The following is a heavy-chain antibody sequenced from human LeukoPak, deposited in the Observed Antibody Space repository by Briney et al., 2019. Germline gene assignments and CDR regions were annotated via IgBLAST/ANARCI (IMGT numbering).Heavy chain of an antibody. CDR1: GFTFDDYG. CDR2: INTDGSST. J-gene: IGHJ5*02. CDR3: ARRIPYSGAVWFDP. V-gene: IGHV3-74*01. D-gene: IGHD1-26*01. Sequence: GGSLRLSCAASGFTFDDYGMSWVRQAPGKGLEWVSRINTDGSSTSYADSVKGRFTISRDNAKNTLYLQMNSLRAEDTAVYYYARRIPYSGAVWFDPWGQGTLVTVSS.